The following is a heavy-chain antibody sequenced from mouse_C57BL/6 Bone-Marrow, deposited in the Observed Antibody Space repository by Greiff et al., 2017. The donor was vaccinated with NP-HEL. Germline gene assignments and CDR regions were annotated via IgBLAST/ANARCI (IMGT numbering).Heavy chain of an antibody. V-gene: IGHV1-4*01. CDR2: INPSSGYT. Sequence: QVQLQQSGAELARPGASVKMSCKASGYTFTSYTMHWVKQRPGQGLEWIGYINPSSGYTTYNQKFKDKATLTADKSSSTAYMQLSSLTSEDSAVYYCERGNLLLGRGWYFDIEGTGKTVTVSA. CDR3: ERGNLLLGRGWYFDI. D-gene: IGHD1-1*01. J-gene: IGHJ1*03. CDR1: GYTFTSYT.